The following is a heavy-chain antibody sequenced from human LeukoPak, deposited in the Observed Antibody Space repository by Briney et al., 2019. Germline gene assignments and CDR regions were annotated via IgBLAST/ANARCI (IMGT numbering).Heavy chain of an antibody. CDR1: GFTFSNYA. CDR2: ISYDGRNG. V-gene: IGHV3-30*04. D-gene: IGHD1-26*01. Sequence: PGRSLRLSCAASGFTFSNYAMHWVRQAPGKGLEWVSLISYDGRNGYYADSVKGRFTISRDNSQNTLYLQMNSLRAEDTALYYCARDGIARGSGGFLGSWGQGTLVTVSS. J-gene: IGHJ5*02. CDR3: ARDGIARGSGGFLGS.